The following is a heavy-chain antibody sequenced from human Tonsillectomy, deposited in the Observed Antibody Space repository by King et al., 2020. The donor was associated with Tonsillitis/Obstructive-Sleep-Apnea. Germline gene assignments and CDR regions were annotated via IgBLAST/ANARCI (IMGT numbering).Heavy chain of an antibody. J-gene: IGHJ3*02. CDR3: AREGTVINAFDI. D-gene: IGHD2/OR15-2a*01. CDR1: GGSISSYY. Sequence: QLQESGPGLVKPSETLSLTCTVSGGSISSYYWSWIRQPPGKGLECIGYIYYSGGTNYTPSLKSRVTISVDTSKNQVSLKLSSVTAADTAVYYRAREGTVINAFDIWGQGTMVTVSS. V-gene: IGHV4-59*01. CDR2: IYYSGGT.